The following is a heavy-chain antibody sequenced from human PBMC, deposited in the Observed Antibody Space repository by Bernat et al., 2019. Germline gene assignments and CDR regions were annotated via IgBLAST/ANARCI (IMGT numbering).Heavy chain of an antibody. CDR2: INWNSGST. J-gene: IGHJ4*02. D-gene: IGHD3-10*01. V-gene: IGHV3-20*04. CDR3: ARGSRKVLWFGEAPLDDY. CDR1: GFTFDDYG. Sequence: EVQLVESGGGVVRPGGSLRLSCAASGFTFDDYGMSWVRQAPGKGLEWVSGINWNSGSTGYADSVKGRFTISRDNAKNSLYLQMNSLRAEDTALYYCARGSRKVLWFGEAPLDDYWGQGTLVTVSS.